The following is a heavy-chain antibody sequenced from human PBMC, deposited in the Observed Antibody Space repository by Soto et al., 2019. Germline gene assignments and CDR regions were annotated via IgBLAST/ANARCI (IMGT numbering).Heavy chain of an antibody. J-gene: IGHJ4*02. Sequence: GASVKVSCKASGYTFTSYGISWVRQAPGQGLEWMGWTSAYNGNTNYAQELQGGVTMTTDTSTSTAYMELRSLRSDDTAVYYCARDYDILTGYYITNVDYWGQGTLVTVSS. CDR3: ARDYDILTGYYITNVDY. CDR2: TSAYNGNT. CDR1: GYTFTSYG. V-gene: IGHV1-18*01. D-gene: IGHD3-9*01.